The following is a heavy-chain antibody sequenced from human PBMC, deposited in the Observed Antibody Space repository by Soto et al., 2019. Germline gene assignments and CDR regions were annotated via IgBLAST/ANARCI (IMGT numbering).Heavy chain of an antibody. CDR1: GFTFSSYW. Sequence: PGGSLRLSCAASGFTFSSYWMSWVRQAPGKGLEWVANIKQDGSEKYYVDSVKGRFTISRGNAKNSLYLQMNSLRAEDTAVYYCARPLEQWLVNFQHWGQGTLVTVSS. V-gene: IGHV3-7*01. CDR3: ARPLEQWLVNFQH. J-gene: IGHJ1*01. D-gene: IGHD6-19*01. CDR2: IKQDGSEK.